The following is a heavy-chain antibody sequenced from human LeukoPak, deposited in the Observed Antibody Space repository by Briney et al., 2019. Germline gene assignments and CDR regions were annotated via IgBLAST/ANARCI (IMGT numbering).Heavy chain of an antibody. CDR2: IIPIFGTA. Sequence: SVTVSCKASGGTFSSYAISWVRQAPGQGLEWMGGIIPIFGTANYAQKFKGRVTITTDESTSTAYMELSSLRSEDTAVYYCARDRHYYGSGSYYPRYYYYMDVWGKGTTVTVSS. V-gene: IGHV1-69*05. CDR1: GGTFSSYA. J-gene: IGHJ6*03. D-gene: IGHD3-10*01. CDR3: ARDRHYYGSGSYYPRYYYYMDV.